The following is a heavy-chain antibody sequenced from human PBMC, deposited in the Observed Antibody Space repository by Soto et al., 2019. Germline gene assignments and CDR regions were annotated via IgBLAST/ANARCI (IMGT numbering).Heavy chain of an antibody. V-gene: IGHV4-30-2*01. CDR2: IYHSGRT. CDR1: GGTISSGGYS. CDR3: ARLTTVVTRGSFHYYGMDV. D-gene: IGHD4-17*01. Sequence: SETLSLTCAASGGTISSGGYSWSWVRQPPGKGLEWIGNIYHSGRTYYNPSHKRRVTISVDRSRNQFSLKLSSVTAADTAVYYCARLTTVVTRGSFHYYGMDVWGQGTTVTVSS. J-gene: IGHJ6*02.